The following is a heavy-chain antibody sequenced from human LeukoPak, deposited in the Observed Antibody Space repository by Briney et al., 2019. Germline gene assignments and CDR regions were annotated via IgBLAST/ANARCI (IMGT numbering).Heavy chain of an antibody. CDR1: GGSFRGYY. Sequence: SETLSLTCAVYGGSFRGYYWSWIRQPPGKGLEWIGEINHSGSTNYNPSLKSRVTISVDTSKNQFSLKLSSVTAADTAVYYCARDRSSYVLDYWGQGTLVTVSS. CDR2: INHSGST. CDR3: ARDRSSYVLDY. V-gene: IGHV4-34*01. D-gene: IGHD3-10*01. J-gene: IGHJ4*02.